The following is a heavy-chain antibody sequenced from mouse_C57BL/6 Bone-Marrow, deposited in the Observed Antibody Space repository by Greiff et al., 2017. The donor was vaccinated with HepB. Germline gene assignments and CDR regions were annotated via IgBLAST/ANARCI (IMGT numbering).Heavy chain of an antibody. J-gene: IGHJ4*01. D-gene: IGHD1-3*01. V-gene: IGHV5-6*01. CDR1: GFTFSSYG. CDR2: ISSGGSYT. Sequence: EVQVVESGGDLVKPGGSLKLSCAASGFTFSSYGMSWVRQTPDKRLEWVATISSGGSYTYYPDSVKGRFTISRDNAKNTLYLQMSSLKSEDTAMYYCARRISEYYYAMDYWGQGTSVTVSS. CDR3: ARRISEYYYAMDY.